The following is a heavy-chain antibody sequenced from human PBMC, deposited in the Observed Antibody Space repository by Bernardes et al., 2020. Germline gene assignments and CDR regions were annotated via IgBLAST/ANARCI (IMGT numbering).Heavy chain of an antibody. J-gene: IGHJ5*02. CDR3: ARAKYQLLLSLWFDP. CDR2: INHSGST. CDR1: GGSFRGYY. Sequence: SATLASTCAVYGGSFRGYYWSWIRQPPGPGLAWIGEINHSGSTHYNPSLKSRVTISVDTSKNQFSLKLSSVTAADTAVYYCARAKYQLLLSLWFDPWGQGTLVTVSS. V-gene: IGHV4-34*01. D-gene: IGHD2-2*01.